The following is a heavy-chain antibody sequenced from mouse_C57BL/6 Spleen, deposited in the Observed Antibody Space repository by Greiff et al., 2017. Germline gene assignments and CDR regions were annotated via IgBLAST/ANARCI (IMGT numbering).Heavy chain of an antibody. J-gene: IGHJ2*01. CDR1: GFTFSSYG. D-gene: IGHD2-5*01. CDR2: ISSGGSYT. V-gene: IGHV5-6*01. Sequence: VQLKESGGVLAKPGGSLKLSCAASGFTFSSYGMSWVRQTPDKRLEWVANISSGGSYTYYPDSVKGRFTIPRDNAKNTLYLQMSRLKSEDTAMYFCARGGYSNSLVCRGQGTTLSVSS. CDR3: ARGGYSNSLVC.